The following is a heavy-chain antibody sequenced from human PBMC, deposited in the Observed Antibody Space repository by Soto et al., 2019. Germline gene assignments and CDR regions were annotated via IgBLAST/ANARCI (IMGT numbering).Heavy chain of an antibody. CDR2: IIPILGIT. D-gene: IGHD4-4*01. CDR1: GDTFSSYS. Sequence: QVHLVQSGAEVEKPGSSVKVSCKASGDTFSSYSFTWVRQAPGQGLEWMGRIIPILGITNYAQKFQGRVTXTXXKSXSTAYMELSSLRSEDTAVYYCATDKDSTYDYWGQGTLVTVSS. J-gene: IGHJ4*02. V-gene: IGHV1-69*08. CDR3: ATDKDSTYDY.